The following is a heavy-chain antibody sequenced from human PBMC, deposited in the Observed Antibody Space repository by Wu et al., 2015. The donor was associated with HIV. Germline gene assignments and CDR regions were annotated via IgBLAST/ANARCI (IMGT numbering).Heavy chain of an antibody. CDR3: ARAAQLPGAFDI. D-gene: IGHD2-2*01. Sequence: QVQLQESGPGLVKPSETLSLTCTVSGGSISSHYWSWIRQPPGKGLEWIGYIYYSGSTNYNPSLKSRVTISADTSKNQFSLKLSSVIAADTAVYFCARAAQLPGAFDIWGQGTMVTVSS. CDR1: GGSISSHY. V-gene: IGHV4-59*11. J-gene: IGHJ3*02. CDR2: IYYSGST.